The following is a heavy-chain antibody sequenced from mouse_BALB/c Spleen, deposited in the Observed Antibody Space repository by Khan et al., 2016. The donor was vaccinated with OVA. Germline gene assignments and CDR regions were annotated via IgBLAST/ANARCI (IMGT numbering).Heavy chain of an antibody. Sequence: QVQLQQPGAELAKPGASVKMSCKASGYTFTNYWILWVKQRPGQGLEWIGYINPSTGYTEYNQNFKDKATLTADKSSSTAYMQLSSLTSEDSAVYYSARRGLRWDFDYWGQGTTLTVSS. CDR1: GYTFTNYW. J-gene: IGHJ2*01. CDR3: ARRGLRWDFDY. V-gene: IGHV1-7*01. D-gene: IGHD1-1*01. CDR2: INPSTGYT.